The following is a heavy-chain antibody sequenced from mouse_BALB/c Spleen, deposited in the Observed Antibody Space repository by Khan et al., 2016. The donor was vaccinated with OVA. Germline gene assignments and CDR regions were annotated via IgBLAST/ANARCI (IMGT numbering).Heavy chain of an antibody. CDR1: GYTFTSYL. V-gene: IGHV1-69*02. CDR2: IYPSDSYT. D-gene: IGHD6-1*01. J-gene: IGHJ2*01. CDR3: TRRGQDFFDY. Sequence: QVQLQQPGAELVRPGASVMLSCKASGYTFTSYLINWVKQRPGQGLEWIGNIYPSDSYTNYNQEFKGKATLTVDKSSSTAYMQLSSPTSEDSAVYYCTRRGQDFFDYWGQGTTLTVSS.